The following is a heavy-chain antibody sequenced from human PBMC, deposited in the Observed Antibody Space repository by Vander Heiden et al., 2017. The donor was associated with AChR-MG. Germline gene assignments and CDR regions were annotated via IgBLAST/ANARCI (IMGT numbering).Heavy chain of an antibody. D-gene: IGHD2-15*01. V-gene: IGHV3-7*01. CDR2: IGQRGSEI. Sequence: DVQLVESGGDLVQPGGSLRLSCTGSGFTRRSFWMSWVRQAPGKGLEWVANIGQRGSEIYDVASVKGRFTISRDNAKNSLYLQMNSLRAEDTAIYYCVRVYCSGGSCSGFSDYWGQGTLVTVSS. J-gene: IGHJ4*02. CDR3: VRVYCSGGSCSGFSDY. CDR1: GFTRRSFW.